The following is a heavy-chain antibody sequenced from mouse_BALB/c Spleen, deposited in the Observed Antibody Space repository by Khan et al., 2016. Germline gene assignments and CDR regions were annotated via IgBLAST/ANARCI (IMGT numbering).Heavy chain of an antibody. J-gene: IGHJ3*01. V-gene: IGHV1-87*01. CDR2: IYPGDGDI. CDR1: GYTSANYW. Sequence: QLKESGAELARPGAPVRLSCKASGYTSANYWMQWVKQRLGQGLEWIGSIYPGDGDIRYSQKFKDKATLTADKSSSSAYMHLRSVASEDSAVYYCADALFVYWGQGTLVTVSA. CDR3: ADALFVY.